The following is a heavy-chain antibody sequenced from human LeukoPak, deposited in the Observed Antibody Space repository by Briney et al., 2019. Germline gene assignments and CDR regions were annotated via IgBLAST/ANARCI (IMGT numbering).Heavy chain of an antibody. CDR2: MTPNSVHT. V-gene: IGHV1-8*03. CDR1: GYTFTTYG. Sequence: GASVKVSCKASGYTFTTYGISWVRQATGQGLEWMGRMTPNSVHTDFAQKFQGRVTITRSFSKNTAYMELSSLRSEDTAVYYCARSLTDEVDAFDIWGQGTMVTVSS. CDR3: ARSLTDEVDAFDI. J-gene: IGHJ3*02.